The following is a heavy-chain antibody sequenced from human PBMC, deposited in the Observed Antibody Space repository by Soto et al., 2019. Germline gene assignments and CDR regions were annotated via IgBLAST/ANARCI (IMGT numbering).Heavy chain of an antibody. D-gene: IGHD4-4*01. V-gene: IGHV4-31*03. CDR3: ARPRSPLYRGRIDYNGFDY. CDR1: GGSISSGGYY. J-gene: IGHJ4*02. CDR2: IYYSGST. Sequence: SETLSLTCTVSGGSISSGGYYWSWIRQHPGKGLEWIGYIYYSGSTYYNPSLKSRVTISVDTSKNQFSLKLSSVTSADTAVYYCARPRSPLYRGRIDYNGFDYWGQGTLVTVSS.